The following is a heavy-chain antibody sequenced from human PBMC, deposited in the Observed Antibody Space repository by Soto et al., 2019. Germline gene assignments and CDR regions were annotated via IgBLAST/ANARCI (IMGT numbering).Heavy chain of an antibody. Sequence: PGGALRLSCAAAGFTFSSYGMHWVRQAPGKGLEWVAVISYDGSNKYYADSVKGRFTISRDNSKDTLYLQMNSLRAEDTAVYYCAKDPSPRYYDFWSGYSPNGMDVWGQGTTVTGSS. CDR3: AKDPSPRYYDFWSGYSPNGMDV. J-gene: IGHJ6*02. D-gene: IGHD3-3*01. CDR2: ISYDGSNK. CDR1: GFTFSSYG. V-gene: IGHV3-30*18.